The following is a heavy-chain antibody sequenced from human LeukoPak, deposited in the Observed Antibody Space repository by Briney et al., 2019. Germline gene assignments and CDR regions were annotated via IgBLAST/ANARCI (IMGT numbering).Heavy chain of an antibody. D-gene: IGHD1-7*01. J-gene: IGHJ4*02. Sequence: PGGSLRLSCAASGFTFSTYSMDWVRQAPGMGLEWVASISSTSSYIYYTDSVKGRFTISRDNAKKPLDLQMNSLRAEDTAVYYCARDAGITGTTDLDYWGQGILVTVSS. CDR2: ISSTSSYI. V-gene: IGHV3-21*01. CDR1: GFTFSTYS. CDR3: ARDAGITGTTDLDY.